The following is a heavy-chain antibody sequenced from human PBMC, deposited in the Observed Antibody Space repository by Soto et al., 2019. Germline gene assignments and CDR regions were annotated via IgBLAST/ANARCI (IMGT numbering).Heavy chain of an antibody. Sequence: SETLSLTCAVYGGSFSGYYWSWIRQPPGKGLEWIGEINHSGSTNYNPSLKSRVTISVDTSKNQFSLKLSSVTAADTAVYYCARKLAVEEVWLGTGFDYWGQGTLVTVSS. CDR1: GGSFSGYY. V-gene: IGHV4-34*01. CDR2: INHSGST. D-gene: IGHD3-10*01. J-gene: IGHJ4*02. CDR3: ARKLAVEEVWLGTGFDY.